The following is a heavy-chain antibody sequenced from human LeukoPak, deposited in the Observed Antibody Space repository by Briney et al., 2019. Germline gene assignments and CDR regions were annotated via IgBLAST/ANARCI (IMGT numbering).Heavy chain of an antibody. CDR3: ASGSYYACWGVVYYYMDV. V-gene: IGHV4-4*02. CDR1: GGSISTSNW. J-gene: IGHJ6*03. D-gene: IGHD1-26*01. CDR2: IYHSGST. Sequence: PSETLSLTCAVSGGSISTSNWWSWVRQPPRKGLEWIGEIYHSGSTNYNPSLKSRVTISVDTSKNQFSLKLSSVTAADTAVYYCASGSYYACWGVVYYYMDVWGKGTTVTVSS.